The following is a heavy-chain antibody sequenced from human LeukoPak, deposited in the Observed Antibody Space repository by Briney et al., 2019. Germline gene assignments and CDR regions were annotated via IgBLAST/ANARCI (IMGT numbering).Heavy chain of an antibody. CDR3: AKGEGYCSSTSCYWSAFDI. D-gene: IGHD2-2*01. CDR2: ISGSGGST. CDR1: GFAFSSYA. J-gene: IGHJ3*02. V-gene: IGHV3-23*01. Sequence: PGGSLRLSCAASGFAFSSYAMSWVRQAPGKGLEWVSAISGSGGSTYYADSVKGRFTISRDNSKNTLYLQMNSLRAEDTAVYYCAKGEGYCSSTSCYWSAFDIWGQGTMVTVSS.